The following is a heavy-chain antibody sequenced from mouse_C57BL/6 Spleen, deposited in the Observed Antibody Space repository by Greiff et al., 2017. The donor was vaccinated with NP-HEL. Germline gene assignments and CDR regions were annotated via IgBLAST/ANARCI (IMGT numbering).Heavy chain of an antibody. D-gene: IGHD2-2*01. CDR1: GFTFSDYG. CDR2: ISSGSSTI. CDR3: ARGGYVVDY. Sequence: EVMLVESGGGLVKPGGSLKLSCAASGFTFSDYGMHWVRQAPEKGLEWVAYISSGSSTIYYADTVKGRFTIFRDNAKHTLFLQMTSLGSEDTAMYYGARGGYVVDYGGQRTSVTVSS. V-gene: IGHV5-17*01. J-gene: IGHJ4*01.